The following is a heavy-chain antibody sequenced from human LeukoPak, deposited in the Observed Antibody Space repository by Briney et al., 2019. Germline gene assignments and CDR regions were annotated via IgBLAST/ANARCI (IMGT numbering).Heavy chain of an antibody. CDR1: GFTFTTYF. CDR2: INPSGDTT. J-gene: IGHJ3*02. Sequence: ASVKVSCKASGFTFTTYFMHWVRQAPGQGLEWMGKINPSGDTTTYAQKFQGRITTTRDTSTSTVYMELSSLRSEDTAVYYCARDRNGDQRANAFDIWGQGTMVTVSS. CDR3: ARDRNGDQRANAFDI. D-gene: IGHD2-21*02. V-gene: IGHV1-46*01.